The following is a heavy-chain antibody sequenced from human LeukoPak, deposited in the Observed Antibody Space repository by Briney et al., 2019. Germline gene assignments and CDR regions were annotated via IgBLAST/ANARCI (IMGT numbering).Heavy chain of an antibody. CDR1: GFTFSSYA. CDR3: ARDGREGAAAHNWFDP. Sequence: GGSLRLSCAASGFTFSSYAMHWVRQAPGKGLEWVAVISYDGSNKYYADSVKGRFTISRDNSKNTLYLQMNSLRAEDTAVYYCARDGREGAAAHNWFDPWGQGTLVTVSS. V-gene: IGHV3-30*04. CDR2: ISYDGSNK. J-gene: IGHJ5*02. D-gene: IGHD6-13*01.